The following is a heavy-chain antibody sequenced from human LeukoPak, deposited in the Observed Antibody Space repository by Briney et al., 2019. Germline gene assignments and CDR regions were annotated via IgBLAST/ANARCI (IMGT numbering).Heavy chain of an antibody. V-gene: IGHV3-23*01. CDR2: ISGSGGST. D-gene: IGHD6-13*01. J-gene: IGHJ6*03. CDR3: ARAAAYSSSWYVSCYYYYMDV. Sequence: GGSLRLSCAASGFTFSSYGMSWVRQAPGKGLEWVSAISGSGGSTYYADSVKGRFTISRDNAKNSLYLQMNSLRAEDTAVYYCARAAAYSSSWYVSCYYYYMDVWGKGTTVTISS. CDR1: GFTFSSYG.